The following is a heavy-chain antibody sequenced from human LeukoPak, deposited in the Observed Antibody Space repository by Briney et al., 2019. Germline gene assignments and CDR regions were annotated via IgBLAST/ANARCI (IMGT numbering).Heavy chain of an antibody. CDR3: AREQSDGDYGVDY. Sequence: ASVQVSCKESGYTFTSYYMHWVRQAPGQGLEWMGIINPSGGSTSYAQKFQGRVTMTRDMSTSTVYMELSSLRSEDTAVYYCAREQSDGDYGVDYWGQGALVTVCS. CDR1: GYTFTSYY. D-gene: IGHD4-17*01. V-gene: IGHV1-46*01. J-gene: IGHJ4*02. CDR2: INPSGGST.